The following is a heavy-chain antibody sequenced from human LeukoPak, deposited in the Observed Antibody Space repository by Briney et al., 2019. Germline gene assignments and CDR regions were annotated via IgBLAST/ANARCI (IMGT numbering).Heavy chain of an antibody. D-gene: IGHD3-22*01. CDR1: GGSISSSSCY. CDR3: ARHPQPYYYDSSGYLFDY. J-gene: IGHJ4*02. CDR2: IYYSGST. Sequence: KTSETLSLTCTVSGGSISSSSCYWGWIRQPPGKGLEWIGSIYYSGSTYYNPSLKSRVTISVDTSKNQFSLKLSSVTAADTAVYYCARHPQPYYYDSSGYLFDYWGQGTLVTVSS. V-gene: IGHV4-39*01.